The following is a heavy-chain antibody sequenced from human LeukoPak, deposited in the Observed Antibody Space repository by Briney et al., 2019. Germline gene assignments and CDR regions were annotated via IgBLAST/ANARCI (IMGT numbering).Heavy chain of an antibody. CDR2: IYHSGST. V-gene: IGHV4-30-2*01. CDR3: ARGLLVGYGGFDP. CDR1: GGSISSSYYY. Sequence: SETLSLTCTVSGGSISSSYYYWGWIRQPPGKGLEWIGYIYHSGSTYYNPSLKSRVTISVDRSKNQFSLKLSSVTAADTAVYYCARGLLVGYGGFDPWGQGTLVTVSS. J-gene: IGHJ5*02. D-gene: IGHD2-8*02.